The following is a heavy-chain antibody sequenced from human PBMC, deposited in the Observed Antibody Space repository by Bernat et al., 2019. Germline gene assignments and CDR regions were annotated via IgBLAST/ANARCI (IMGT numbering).Heavy chain of an antibody. D-gene: IGHD6-19*01. V-gene: IGHV3-23*01. CDR3: AKDTGSAWYRGFGYLDS. J-gene: IGHJ4*02. CDR2: ISVGGDNL. CDR1: GFTFSSYD. Sequence: EVQLLESGGGLVQPGGSLRLSCGASGFTFSSYDMSWVRQAPGKGLEWVSAISVGGDNLYYADSVKGRFTISRDDSKNTLHLQMNSLRAEDTAVYYCAKDTGSAWYRGFGYLDSWGQGTLVTVSS.